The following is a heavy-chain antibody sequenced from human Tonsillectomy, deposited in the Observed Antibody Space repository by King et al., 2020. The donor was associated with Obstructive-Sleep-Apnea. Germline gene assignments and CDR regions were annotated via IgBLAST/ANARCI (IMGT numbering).Heavy chain of an antibody. CDR2: IIPLLGPT. V-gene: IGHV1-69*14. J-gene: IGHJ4*02. Sequence: QLVQSGAEVKKPGSSVKVSCKASGGAFSGYAISWVRQAPGRGLEWMGGIIPLLGPTNYAQKFQGRVTITADKSASVVYMQLTSLRSDDAAVYYCAITGGSKNLWDSSSPHGYSWGQGTLVTVSS. CDR1: GGAFSGYA. D-gene: IGHD6-6*01. CDR3: AITGGSKNLWDSSSPHGYS.